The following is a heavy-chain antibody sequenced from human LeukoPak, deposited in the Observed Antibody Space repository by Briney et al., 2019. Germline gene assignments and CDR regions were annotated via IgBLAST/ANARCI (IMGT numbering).Heavy chain of an antibody. CDR2: ISSSSSYI. J-gene: IGHJ6*02. V-gene: IGHV3-21*04. CDR1: GFTFSSYS. D-gene: IGHD3-10*01. CDR3: AKDTLIRGVIKNYYYYGLDV. Sequence: GGSLRLSCAASGFTFSSYSMNWVRQAPGKGLEWVSSISSSSSYIYYADSVKGRFTISRDNAKNSLYLQMNSLRAEDTAVYYCAKDTLIRGVIKNYYYYGLDVWGRGTTVTVSS.